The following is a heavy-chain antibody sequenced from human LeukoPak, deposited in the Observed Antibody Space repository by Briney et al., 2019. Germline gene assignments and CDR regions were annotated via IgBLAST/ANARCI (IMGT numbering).Heavy chain of an antibody. D-gene: IGHD3-10*01. J-gene: IGHJ4*02. V-gene: IGHV3-21*01. CDR3: ARDGWFGESDDY. CDR1: GFTFSSYS. Sequence: GGSLRLCCAASGFTFSSYSMNWVRQAPGKGLEWVSSISSSSSYIYYADSVKGRFTISRDNAKNSLYLQMNSLRAEDTAVYYCARDGWFGESDDYWGQGTLVTVSS. CDR2: ISSSSSYI.